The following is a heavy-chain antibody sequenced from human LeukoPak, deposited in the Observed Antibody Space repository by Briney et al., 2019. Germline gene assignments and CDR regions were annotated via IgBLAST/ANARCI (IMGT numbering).Heavy chain of an antibody. J-gene: IGHJ4*02. V-gene: IGHV1-18*01. CDR1: GYTFTSYG. CDR2: ISAYNGNT. D-gene: IGHD3-22*01. CDR3: ARDKPYYDSSGYSSPYYFDY. Sequence: ASVTVSCKASGYTFTSYGISWVRQAPGQGLEWMGWISAYNGNTNYAQKLQGRVTMTTDTSTSTAYMELRSLRSDDTAVYYCARDKPYYDSSGYSSPYYFDYWGQGTLVTVSS.